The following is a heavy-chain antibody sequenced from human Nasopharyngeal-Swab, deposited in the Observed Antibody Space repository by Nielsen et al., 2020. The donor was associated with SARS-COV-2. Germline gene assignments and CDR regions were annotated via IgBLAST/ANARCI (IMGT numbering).Heavy chain of an antibody. CDR2: ISSSSSTI. Sequence: GESLKISCAASGFTFSSYIMNWVRQAPGKGLEWVSYISSSSSTIYYADSVKGRFTISRDNAKNTLYLQMNSLRAEDTAVYYCAPTVTTRYFDYWGQGTLVTVSS. CDR3: APTVTTRYFDY. D-gene: IGHD4-17*01. CDR1: GFTFSSYI. V-gene: IGHV3-48*04. J-gene: IGHJ4*02.